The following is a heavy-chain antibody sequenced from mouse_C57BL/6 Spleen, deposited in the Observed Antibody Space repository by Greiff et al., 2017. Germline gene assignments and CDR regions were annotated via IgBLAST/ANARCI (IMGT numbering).Heavy chain of an antibody. CDR1: GYAFSSSW. CDR2: IYPGDGDT. Sequence: VQLQQSGPELVKPGASVKISCKASGYAFSSSWMNWVKQRPGKGLEWIGRIYPGDGDTNYNGKFKGKATLTADKSSSTAYMQLSSLTSEDSAVYFCARDYGNFPFAYWGQGTLVTVSA. D-gene: IGHD2-1*01. V-gene: IGHV1-82*01. J-gene: IGHJ3*01. CDR3: ARDYGNFPFAY.